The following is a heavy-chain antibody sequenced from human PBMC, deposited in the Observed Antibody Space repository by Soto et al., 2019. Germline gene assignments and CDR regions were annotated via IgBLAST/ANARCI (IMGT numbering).Heavy chain of an antibody. D-gene: IGHD3-22*01. J-gene: IGHJ6*02. Sequence: ASVKVSCEASGGTFSSYAISWVRQAPGQGLEWMGGIIPIFGTANYAQKFQGRVTITADESTSTAYMELSSLRSEDTAVYYCARKYYYDSSGYYHYYYYGMDVWGQGTTVTVSS. CDR2: IIPIFGTA. CDR3: ARKYYYDSSGYYHYYYYGMDV. V-gene: IGHV1-69*13. CDR1: GGTFSSYA.